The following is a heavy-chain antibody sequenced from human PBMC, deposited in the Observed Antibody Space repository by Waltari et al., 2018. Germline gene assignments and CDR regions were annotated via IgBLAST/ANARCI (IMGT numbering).Heavy chain of an antibody. Sequence: QVQLVESGGGVVQSGRSLRLSCAASGFTFSSSGMHWVRQAPGKGLEWVALIEDDGTNEVYADSVQGRFTISRDNYKKTLYLQMDSLRAEDTAVYYCAKPQGTDLYYFDHWGQGTLVTVSS. CDR1: GFTFSSSG. CDR3: AKPQGTDLYYFDH. J-gene: IGHJ4*02. D-gene: IGHD3-3*01. CDR2: IEDDGTNE. V-gene: IGHV3-30*18.